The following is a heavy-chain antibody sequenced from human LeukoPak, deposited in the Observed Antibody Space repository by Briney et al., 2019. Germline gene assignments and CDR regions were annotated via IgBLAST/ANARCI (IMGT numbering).Heavy chain of an antibody. V-gene: IGHV4-38-2*02. J-gene: IGHJ5*02. CDR1: GGSISSYY. CDR2: IYHSGST. CDR3: ARDLGYCSSTSCRNWFDP. Sequence: KPSETLSLTCTVSGGSISSYYWGWIRQPPGKGLESVGSIYHSGSTYYNPSLKSRVTISVDTSKNQFSLKLSSVTAADTAVYYCARDLGYCSSTSCRNWFDPWGQGTLVTVSS. D-gene: IGHD2-2*01.